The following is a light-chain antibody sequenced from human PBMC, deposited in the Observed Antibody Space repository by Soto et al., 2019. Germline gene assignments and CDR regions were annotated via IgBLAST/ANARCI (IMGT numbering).Light chain of an antibody. CDR3: QKYNSAPTT. J-gene: IGKJ2*01. CDR1: QGISNY. V-gene: IGKV1-27*01. Sequence: DIPMTQSPSSLSASVGDRVTITCRASQGISNYLAWYQQKPGKVPKLLIYASSTLPSGVPSRFSGGGSGTDFTLTISSLQPEHVATYYCQKYNSAPTTFGPGTKLEIK. CDR2: ASS.